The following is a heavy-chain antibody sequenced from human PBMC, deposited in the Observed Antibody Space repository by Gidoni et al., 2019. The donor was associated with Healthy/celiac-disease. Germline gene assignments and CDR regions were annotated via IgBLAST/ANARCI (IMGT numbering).Heavy chain of an antibody. J-gene: IGHJ2*01. CDR1: GGSFSGYY. CDR2: INHSGST. D-gene: IGHD3-22*01. CDR3: ACDSKPWSSYWYFDL. V-gene: IGHV4-34*01. Sequence: QVQLQQWGAGLLKPSETLSLTCAVYGGSFSGYYWSWIRQPPGKGLEWIGEINHSGSTNYNPSLKSRVTISVDTSKNQFSLKLSSVTAADTAVYYCACDSKPWSSYWYFDLWGRGTLVTVSS.